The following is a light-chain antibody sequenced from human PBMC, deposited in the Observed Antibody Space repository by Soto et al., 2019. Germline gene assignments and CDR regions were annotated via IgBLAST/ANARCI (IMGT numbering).Light chain of an antibody. Sequence: VLSQSPGRLSLSPGERATLSCRASQSVPSTYFAWYQQKSGQPPRLLISGTSNRATGIPDRFSGSGSGRDFTLTISRLEPEDFAVYFCQQFGNSPWTFGKGTKVDIK. J-gene: IGKJ1*01. V-gene: IGKV3-20*01. CDR1: QSVPSTY. CDR2: GTS. CDR3: QQFGNSPWT.